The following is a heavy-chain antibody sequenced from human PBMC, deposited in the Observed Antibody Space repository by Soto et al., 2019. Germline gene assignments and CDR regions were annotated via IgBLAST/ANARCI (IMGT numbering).Heavy chain of an antibody. CDR3: ARVPRVPAGYYYMDV. D-gene: IGHD2-2*01. V-gene: IGHV1-69*02. CDR2: IIPILGIA. CDR1: GYTFTSYY. J-gene: IGHJ6*03. Sequence: SVKVPCKASGYTFTSYYMHWVRQSPGQGLEWMGRIIPILGIANYAQKFQGRVTITTDKSTSTAYMELSSLRSEDTAVYYCARVPRVPAGYYYMDVWGKGTTVTVSS.